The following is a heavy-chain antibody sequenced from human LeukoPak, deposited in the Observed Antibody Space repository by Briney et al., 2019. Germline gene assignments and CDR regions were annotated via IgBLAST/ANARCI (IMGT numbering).Heavy chain of an antibody. V-gene: IGHV3-30-3*01. Sequence: GGSLRLSCAASGFTFSSYAMHWVRQAPGKGLEWVAVISYDGSNKYYADSVKGRFTISRDNSENTLYLQMNSLRAEDTAVYYCARPMKIVDAFDIWGQGTMVTVSS. CDR2: ISYDGSNK. J-gene: IGHJ3*02. CDR3: ARPMKIVDAFDI. D-gene: IGHD2/OR15-2a*01. CDR1: GFTFSSYA.